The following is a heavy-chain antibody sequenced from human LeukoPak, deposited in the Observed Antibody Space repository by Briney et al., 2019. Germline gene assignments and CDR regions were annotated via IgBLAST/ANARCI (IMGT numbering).Heavy chain of an antibody. J-gene: IGHJ4*02. CDR2: IYPGDSDT. CDR1: GYSFTSYW. Sequence: GASRQISCKGSGYSFTSYWVGWVRQLPGKGLEWMGIIYPGDSDTRYSPSFQGQVTISADKSISTAYLQWSSLKASDTAMYYCARGDWGSSSKIYFDYWGQGTLVTVSS. CDR3: ARGDWGSSSKIYFDY. D-gene: IGHD6-13*01. V-gene: IGHV5-51*01.